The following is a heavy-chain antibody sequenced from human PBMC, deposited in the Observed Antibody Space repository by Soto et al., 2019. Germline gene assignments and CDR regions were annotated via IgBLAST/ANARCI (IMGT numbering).Heavy chain of an antibody. Sequence: QVQLVQSGAEVKKPGSSVKVSCKASGGTFSSYAISWVRQAPGQGLEWMGGIIPIFGTANYAQKFQGRVTITADESTSTAYMELSSLRSEDTAVYYCARDSSRPESITISSYYYYYGMDVWGQGTTVTVSS. CDR3: ARDSSRPESITISSYYYYYGMDV. V-gene: IGHV1-69*01. CDR1: GGTFSSYA. CDR2: IIPIFGTA. J-gene: IGHJ6*02. D-gene: IGHD3-3*01.